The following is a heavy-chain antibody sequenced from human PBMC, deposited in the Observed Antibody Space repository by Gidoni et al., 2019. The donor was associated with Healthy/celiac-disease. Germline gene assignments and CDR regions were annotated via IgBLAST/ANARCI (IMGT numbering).Heavy chain of an antibody. Sequence: QVQLVESGGGLVKPGGSLRLSWAASGFTFSAYYMSWIRQAPGKGLEWVSYISSSGSTIYYADSVKGRFTISRDNAKNSLYLQMNSLRAEDTAVYYCARDKKKYYDFWSGPSYFDYWGQGTLVTVSS. V-gene: IGHV3-11*01. D-gene: IGHD3-3*01. J-gene: IGHJ4*02. CDR1: GFTFSAYY. CDR3: ARDKKKYYDFWSGPSYFDY. CDR2: ISSSGSTI.